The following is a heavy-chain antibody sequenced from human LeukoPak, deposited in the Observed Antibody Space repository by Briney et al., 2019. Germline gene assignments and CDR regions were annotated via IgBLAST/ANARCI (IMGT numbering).Heavy chain of an antibody. CDR2: IYYSGST. Sequence: PSETLSLTCTVSGGSISNYYWSWIRQPPGKGLEWIGYIYYSGSTNYNPSLKSRVTISVDTSKNQFSLKLSSVTAADTAVYYCARVVTTGSYFDYWGQGTLVTVSS. CDR1: GGSISNYY. V-gene: IGHV4-59*01. J-gene: IGHJ4*02. CDR3: ARVVTTGSYFDY. D-gene: IGHD4-17*01.